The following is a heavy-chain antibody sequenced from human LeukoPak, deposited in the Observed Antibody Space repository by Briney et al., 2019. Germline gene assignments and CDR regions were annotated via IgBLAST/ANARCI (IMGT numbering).Heavy chain of an antibody. CDR2: INPNSGGT. J-gene: IGHJ4*02. CDR3: ARTNSVDIVAAGTDY. Sequence: ASVRVSCKASGYIFTAYYMYWLRQAPEQGLEWMGWINPNSGGTNYAQKFQGRVTLTRDTSINTAYMELSGLRSDDTAVYYCARTNSVDIVAAGTDYWGQGTLVTVSS. V-gene: IGHV1-2*02. CDR1: GYIFTAYY. D-gene: IGHD6-13*01.